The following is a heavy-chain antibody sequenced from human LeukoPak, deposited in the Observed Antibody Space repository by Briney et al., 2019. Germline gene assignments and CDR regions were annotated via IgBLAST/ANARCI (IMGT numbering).Heavy chain of an antibody. J-gene: IGHJ3*02. CDR2: ISGSGGST. V-gene: IGHV3-23*01. CDR1: GFTFSSYA. Sequence: GGSLRLSCAASGFTFSSYAMSWVRQAPGKGLEWVSAISGSGGSTYYADSVKGRFTISRDDSKNTLYLQMNSLRAEDTAVYYCAKWFGEFNDAFDIWGQGTMVTVSS. D-gene: IGHD3-10*01. CDR3: AKWFGEFNDAFDI.